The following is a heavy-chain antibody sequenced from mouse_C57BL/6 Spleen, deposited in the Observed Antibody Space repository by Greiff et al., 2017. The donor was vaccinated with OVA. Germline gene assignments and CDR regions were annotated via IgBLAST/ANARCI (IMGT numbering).Heavy chain of an antibody. V-gene: IGHV1-15*01. CDR3: TRPTRKVWYFDV. D-gene: IGHD1-3*01. CDR2: IDPETGGT. J-gene: IGHJ1*03. Sequence: QVQLQQSGAELVRPGASVTLSCKASGYTFTDYEMHWVKQTPVHGLEWIGAIDPETGGTAYNQKFKGKAILTADKSSSTAYMELRSLTSEDSAVYYCTRPTRKVWYFDVWGTGTTVTVSS. CDR1: GYTFTDYE.